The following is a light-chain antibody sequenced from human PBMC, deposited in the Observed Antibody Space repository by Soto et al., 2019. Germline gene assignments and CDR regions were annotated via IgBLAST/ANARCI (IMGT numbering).Light chain of an antibody. CDR2: KAS. CDR1: QSINIW. CDR3: QHYNSYSLT. V-gene: IGKV1-5*03. Sequence: DIQMTQFPSTLSASVGDRVTITCRASQSINIWLAWYQQKPGKAPNLLIYKASSLEGGVPSRFSGSGSGTEFTLTISSLQPDDFATYYCQHYNSYSLTFGGGTKVGIK. J-gene: IGKJ4*01.